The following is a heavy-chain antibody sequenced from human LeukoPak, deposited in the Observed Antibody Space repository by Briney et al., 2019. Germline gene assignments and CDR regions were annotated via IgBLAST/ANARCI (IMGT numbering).Heavy chain of an antibody. J-gene: IGHJ4*02. Sequence: SQTLSLTCTVSGGSISSGGYYWSWIRQHPGKGLEWIGYIYYSGSTYYNPSLKSRVTISVDTSKNQFSLKLSSVTAADTAVYYCARYSSSWSPYYFDYWGQGTLATVSS. V-gene: IGHV4-31*03. CDR1: GGSISSGGYY. CDR3: ARYSSSWSPYYFDY. D-gene: IGHD6-13*01. CDR2: IYYSGST.